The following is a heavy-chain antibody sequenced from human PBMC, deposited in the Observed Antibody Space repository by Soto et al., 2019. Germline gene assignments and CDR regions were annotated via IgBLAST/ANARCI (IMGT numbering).Heavy chain of an antibody. D-gene: IGHD5-18*01. CDR1: GGTFSSYA. Sequence: GASVKVSCKASGGTFSSYAISWVRQAPGQGLEWMGGIIPIFGTANYAQKFQGRVTITADESTSTAYMELSSLRSEDTAVYYCAREAKLYSSTTLSYYYGMDAWGQGTTVTVSS. V-gene: IGHV1-69*13. J-gene: IGHJ6*02. CDR2: IIPIFGTA. CDR3: AREAKLYSSTTLSYYYGMDA.